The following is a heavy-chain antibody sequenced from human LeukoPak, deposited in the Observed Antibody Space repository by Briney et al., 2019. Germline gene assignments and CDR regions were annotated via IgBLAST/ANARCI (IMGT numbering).Heavy chain of an antibody. V-gene: IGHV4-4*07. CDR3: ARASMTTATRGSARDAFDI. CDR1: GDSINNFY. J-gene: IGHJ3*02. Sequence: SETLSLTCTGSGDSINNFYWSWIRQPAGKGLEWIGRVYSSGTTDYNPSLKSRVSMSVDTSSNQFSLKLSSVTAADTAVYYCARASMTTATRGSARDAFDIWGQGTMVTVSS. CDR2: VYSSGTT. D-gene: IGHD4-17*01.